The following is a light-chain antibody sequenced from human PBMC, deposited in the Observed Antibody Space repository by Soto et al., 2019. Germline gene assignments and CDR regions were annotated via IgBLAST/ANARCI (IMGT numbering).Light chain of an antibody. CDR3: LQHNNYPPLA. CDR1: QGIRND. Sequence: DIQMTQSPSSLSASVGDRVTITCRASQGIRNDLAWYQQKPGKAPKRLIYAASSLQSGVPSRFSCSGSGTEFTLTISSLQPEDFATYYSLQHNNYPPLAFGGGTKVKIK. V-gene: IGKV1-17*01. J-gene: IGKJ4*01. CDR2: AAS.